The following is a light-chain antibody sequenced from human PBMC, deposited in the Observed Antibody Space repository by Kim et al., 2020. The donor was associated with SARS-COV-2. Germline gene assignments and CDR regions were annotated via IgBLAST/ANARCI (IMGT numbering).Light chain of an antibody. V-gene: IGKV3-20*01. J-gene: IGKJ4*01. CDR3: QQYGSSSLA. Sequence: EIVLTQSPGTLYLSPGERATLSCRASQSVSSSYLAWYQQKHGQAPRLLIYGASGSATGIPDMFSGSGSGTDFTLTSSRLEPEDFAVYYCQQYGSSSLAFGGGTKVDIK. CDR1: QSVSSSY. CDR2: GAS.